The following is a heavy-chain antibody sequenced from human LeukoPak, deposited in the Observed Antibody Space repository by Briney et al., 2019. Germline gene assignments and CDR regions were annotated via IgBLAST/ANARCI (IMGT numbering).Heavy chain of an antibody. Sequence: RGYQRLSCVASGFTFSSYAMSWVRQAPGKGLEWVSVISGSGGSTNYADSVKGRFIISRDKSKNTLFLQMNSLRTEDTAVYYCARDRGNYEYSFDYWGQGTLVTVSS. CDR2: ISGSGGST. CDR1: GFTFSSYA. J-gene: IGHJ4*02. V-gene: IGHV3-23*01. CDR3: ARDRGNYEYSFDY. D-gene: IGHD1-7*01.